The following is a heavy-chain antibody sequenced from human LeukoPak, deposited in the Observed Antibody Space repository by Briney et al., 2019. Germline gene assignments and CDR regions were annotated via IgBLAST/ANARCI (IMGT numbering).Heavy chain of an antibody. CDR3: ARVSMYYYGSGSSSGAYYMDV. Sequence: GGSLRLSCAASGFTFDDYGMSWVRQAPGKGLEWVSGINWNGGSTGYADSVKGRFTISRDNAKNSLYLQMNSLRAEDTALYHCARVSMYYYGSGSSSGAYYMDVWGKGTTVTISS. J-gene: IGHJ6*03. CDR2: INWNGGST. CDR1: GFTFDDYG. D-gene: IGHD3-10*01. V-gene: IGHV3-20*01.